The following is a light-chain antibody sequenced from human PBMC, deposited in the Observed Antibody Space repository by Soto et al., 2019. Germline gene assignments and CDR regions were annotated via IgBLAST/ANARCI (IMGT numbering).Light chain of an antibody. Sequence: QSALTQPASVSGSPGQSITISCTGTSSDVGGYDSVSWYQQHPGKAPRLMIYDVSNRPSGVSNRFSGSKSANTASLTISGLQADDEADYYCSSYSSSSTLVVFGAGTKVTVL. CDR2: DVS. CDR3: SSYSSSSTLVV. J-gene: IGLJ2*01. V-gene: IGLV2-14*01. CDR1: SSDVGGYDS.